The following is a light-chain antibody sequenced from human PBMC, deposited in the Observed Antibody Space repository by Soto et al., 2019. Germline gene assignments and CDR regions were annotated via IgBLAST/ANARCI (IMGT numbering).Light chain of an antibody. V-gene: IGLV2-14*02. CDR3: SSYTSSSTYV. CDR2: EVS. J-gene: IGLJ1*01. Sequence: QSVLTQPASVSGSPGQSITISCTGTSSDVGSYNLVSWYQQHPGKAPKLMIYEVSKRPSGVSNRFSGSKSGNTASLTISGLQAEDEADYYCSSYTSSSTYVFGTGTKVTLL. CDR1: SSDVGSYNL.